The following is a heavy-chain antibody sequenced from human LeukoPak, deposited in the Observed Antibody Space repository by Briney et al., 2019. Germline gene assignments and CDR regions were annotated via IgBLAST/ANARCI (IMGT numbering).Heavy chain of an antibody. CDR1: AGSISSYY. J-gene: IGHJ4*02. D-gene: IGHD6-19*01. CDR3: ARHPSSSGLYYFVY. V-gene: IGHV4-59*08. Sequence: SETLPLTSTVSAGSISSYYWSWIRQPPGKGLEWIGYINYSGSTKYNPSLKSRVTISVDTSKNQFSLKVSSVTAADTAFYYCARHPSSSGLYYFVYWGQGTLVTVSS. CDR2: INYSGST.